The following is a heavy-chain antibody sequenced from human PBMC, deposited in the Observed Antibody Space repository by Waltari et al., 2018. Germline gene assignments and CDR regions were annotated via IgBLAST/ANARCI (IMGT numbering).Heavy chain of an antibody. CDR2: VTRGGST. J-gene: IGHJ4*02. CDR1: GGSFSAHY. D-gene: IGHD2-21*02. Sequence: QVQLQQWGAGLLKPSETLSLTCTVSGGSFSAHYWTWIRQSPGKGLEWLGEVTRGGSTNNNPSVKSRVTISLDTSKKQFSLKMNSLTAADTAVYYCARGGDCGGDCVLGHWGQGTLVTVSS. CDR3: ARGGDCGGDCVLGH. V-gene: IGHV4-34*01.